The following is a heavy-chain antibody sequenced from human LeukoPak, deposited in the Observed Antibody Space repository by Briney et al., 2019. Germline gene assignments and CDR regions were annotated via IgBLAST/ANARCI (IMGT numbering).Heavy chain of an antibody. V-gene: IGHV3-23*01. Sequence: GGSLRHSCAASGFTFSSYAMSWVRQAPGKGLEWVSAISGSGGSTYYADSVKGRFTISRDNSKNTLYLQMNSLRAEDTAVYYCAKGRSGLPYYYYYYMDVWGKGTTVTVSS. CDR2: ISGSGGST. D-gene: IGHD3-3*01. CDR3: AKGRSGLPYYYYYYMDV. J-gene: IGHJ6*03. CDR1: GFTFSSYA.